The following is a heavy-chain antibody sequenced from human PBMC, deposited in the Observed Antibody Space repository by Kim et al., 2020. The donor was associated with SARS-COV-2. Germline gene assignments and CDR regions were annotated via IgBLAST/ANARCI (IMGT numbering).Heavy chain of an antibody. D-gene: IGHD1-26*01. CDR3: AKDDPNYTTFAS. V-gene: IGHV1-3*01. Sequence: ASVKVSCKASGYTFTAFSVHWVRQAPGQGLDWLGWINAGNGNTRYSEKFQGRITITRDTSASTSYLELSSLRSEDTAIYYCAKDDPNYTTFASWGQGTLVTVSS. CDR1: GYTFTAFS. CDR2: INAGNGNT. J-gene: IGHJ5*01.